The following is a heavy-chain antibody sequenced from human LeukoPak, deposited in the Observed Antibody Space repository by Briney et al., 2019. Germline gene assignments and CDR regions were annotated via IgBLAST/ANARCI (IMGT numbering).Heavy chain of an antibody. J-gene: IGHJ4*02. CDR3: ARAGGGWDYFDY. CDR2: ISYDGSNK. Sequence: PGGSLRLSCAASGFTFSSYGMHWVRQAPGKGLEWVAVISYDGSNKYYADSVKGRFTISRDNSKNTLYLQMNSLRAEDTAVYYCARAGGGWDYFDYWGQGTLVTVSS. V-gene: IGHV3-30*19. D-gene: IGHD3-16*01. CDR1: GFTFSSYG.